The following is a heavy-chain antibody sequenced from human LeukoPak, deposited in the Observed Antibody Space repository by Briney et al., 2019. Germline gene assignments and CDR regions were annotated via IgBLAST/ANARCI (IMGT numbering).Heavy chain of an antibody. CDR3: ARGTYGTSGNYRTHFDN. Sequence: GGSLRLSCAASGFTFSIFGMHWVRQAPGKGLEWVALISHTGNNRYYADSVKGRFSISRDNSKDTMYLQMNNLRAEDTAVYYCARGTYGTSGNYRTHFDNWGQGTLVTVSS. D-gene: IGHD3-22*01. V-gene: IGHV3-30*03. J-gene: IGHJ4*02. CDR2: ISHTGNNR. CDR1: GFTFSIFG.